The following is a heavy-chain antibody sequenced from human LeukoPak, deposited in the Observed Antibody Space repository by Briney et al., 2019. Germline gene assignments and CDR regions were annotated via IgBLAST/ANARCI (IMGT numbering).Heavy chain of an antibody. J-gene: IGHJ2*01. CDR2: FYPGDSPT. CDR3: ARRRDRGRYFDL. Sequence: GEPLKISCKGSVYSFTVYWIGGVRQIPGKGLECMGIFYPGDSPTRYSPSFQGQVTISADKSITTASLQWSSLKASDSAIYYCARRRDRGRYFDLWGRGTLVTVSS. CDR1: VYSFTVYW. D-gene: IGHD6-25*01. V-gene: IGHV5-51*01.